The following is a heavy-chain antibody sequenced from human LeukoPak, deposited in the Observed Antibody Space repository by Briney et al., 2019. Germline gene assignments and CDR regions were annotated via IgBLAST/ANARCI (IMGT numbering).Heavy chain of an antibody. CDR2: ISAYDGNT. CDR1: GYTFTSYG. CDR3: ARGSHVAATDVFDI. Sequence: ASVKLSCKASGYTFTSYGISWVRQAPGQGLEWMGWISAYDGNTNYAQKLQGRVTMTTDTSTNTAYMELRSLKSDDTAVYYCARGSHVAATDVFDIWGQGTMVTVSS. J-gene: IGHJ3*02. V-gene: IGHV1-18*01. D-gene: IGHD6-19*01.